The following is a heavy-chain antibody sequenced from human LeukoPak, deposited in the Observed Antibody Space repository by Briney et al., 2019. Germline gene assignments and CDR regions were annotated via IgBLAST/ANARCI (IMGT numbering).Heavy chain of an antibody. V-gene: IGHV1-69*06. D-gene: IGHD6-19*01. CDR3: AREVDSSGSNWFDP. CDR2: IIPIFGTA. CDR1: GDTFSSYT. J-gene: IGHJ5*02. Sequence: SVKVSCKPSGDTFSSYTISCGRQAPGQGLEWMGGIIPIFGTANYAQKFQGRVTITADKSTSTAYMELSSLRSEDTAVYYCAREVDSSGSNWFDPWGQGTLVTVSS.